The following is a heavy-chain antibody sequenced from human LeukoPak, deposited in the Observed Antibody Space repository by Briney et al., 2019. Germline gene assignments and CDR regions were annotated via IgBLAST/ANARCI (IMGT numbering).Heavy chain of an antibody. CDR1: GYTFTSYG. CDR2: ISAYNGNT. J-gene: IGHJ6*03. D-gene: IGHD3-3*01. CDR3: ARGGGTIFGVVIPYYYYYMDV. V-gene: IGHV1-18*01. Sequence: ASVKVSCKASGYTFTSYGISWVRQAPGQGLEWMGLISAYNGNTNYAQKLQGRVTMTTDTSTSTAYMELRSLRSDDTAVYYCARGGGTIFGVVIPYYYYYMDVWGKGTTVTVSS.